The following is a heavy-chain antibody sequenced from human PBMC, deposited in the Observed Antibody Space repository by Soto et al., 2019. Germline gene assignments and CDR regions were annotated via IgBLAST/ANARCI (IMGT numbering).Heavy chain of an antibody. CDR2: IYYSGST. Sequence: QVQPQESGPGLVKPSQTLSLTCTVSGGSISSGGYYWSWIRQHPGKGLEWIGYIYYSGSTYYNPSLKSRVTISVDTSKNQFSLKLSSVTAADTAVYYCARDLAGALRRGVFDYWGQGTLVTVSS. CDR3: ARDLAGALRRGVFDY. J-gene: IGHJ4*02. D-gene: IGHD3-10*01. CDR1: GGSISSGGYY. V-gene: IGHV4-31*03.